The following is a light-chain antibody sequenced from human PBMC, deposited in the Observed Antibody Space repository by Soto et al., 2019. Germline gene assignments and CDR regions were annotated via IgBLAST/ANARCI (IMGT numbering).Light chain of an antibody. CDR1: QSISSS. Sequence: DIQMTQSPSTLSASVGDRVTITCRASQSISSSLAWYQQKPGKAPKVLIYDASSLESGVPSRFSGSGSGTEFTLTISSLQPDDFATYYCQQYNIYYTFGQGTKLEIK. CDR2: DAS. V-gene: IGKV1-5*01. J-gene: IGKJ2*01. CDR3: QQYNIYYT.